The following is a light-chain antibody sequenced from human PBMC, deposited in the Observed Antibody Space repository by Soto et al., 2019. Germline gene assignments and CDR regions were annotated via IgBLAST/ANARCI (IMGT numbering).Light chain of an antibody. Sequence: EIVLTQSPATLSLSPGERPTLSCRASQSVSSYLAWYQQKPGQAPRLLIYDASNRATGIPARFSGSGSGTDFTLTSSSLEPEEFAVYYCQQRSNWPPWTFGQGTKVEIK. CDR2: DAS. J-gene: IGKJ1*01. CDR1: QSVSSY. CDR3: QQRSNWPPWT. V-gene: IGKV3-11*01.